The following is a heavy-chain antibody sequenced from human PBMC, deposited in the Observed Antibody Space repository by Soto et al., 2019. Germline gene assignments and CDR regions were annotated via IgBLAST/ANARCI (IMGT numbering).Heavy chain of an antibody. D-gene: IGHD3-16*02. CDR1: GYTFTSYD. J-gene: IGHJ3*02. V-gene: IGHV1-8*01. CDR2: MNPNSGNT. Sequence: ASVKVSCKASGYTFTSYDINWVRQATGQGLEWMGWMNPNSGNTGYAQKFQGRVTMTRNTSISTAYMELSSLRSEDTAVYYCARCKYDYIWGSHRYTECDAFDIWGQGTMVTVSS. CDR3: ARCKYDYIWGSHRYTECDAFDI.